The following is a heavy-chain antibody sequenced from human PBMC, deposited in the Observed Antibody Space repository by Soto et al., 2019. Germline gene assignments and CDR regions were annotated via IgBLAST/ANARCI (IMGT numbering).Heavy chain of an antibody. CDR2: IIPILGIA. Sequence: GASVKVSFKASVGTFSSYTIGWVRQAPGQGLEWMGRIIPILGIANYAQKFQGRVTITADKSTSTAYMELSSLRSEDTAVYYCARENSYYFDYWGQGTLVTVSS. D-gene: IGHD1-7*01. J-gene: IGHJ4*02. CDR1: VGTFSSYT. V-gene: IGHV1-69*04. CDR3: ARENSYYFDY.